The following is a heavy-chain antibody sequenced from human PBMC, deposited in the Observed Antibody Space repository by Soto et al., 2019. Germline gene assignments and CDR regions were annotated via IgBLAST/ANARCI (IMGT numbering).Heavy chain of an antibody. V-gene: IGHV3-64D*06. CDR2: ISSNGGST. CDR3: VKDDRDLEYSSPSGYYYYYGMPV. J-gene: IGHJ6*02. CDR1: GFTFSSYA. D-gene: IGHD6-6*01. Sequence: PGGSLRLSCSASGFTFSSYAMHWVRQAPGKGLEYVSAISSNGGSTYYADSVKGRFTISRDNSKNTLYLQMSSLRAEDTAVYYCVKDDRDLEYSSPSGYYYYYGMPVWGQWTKVTVSS.